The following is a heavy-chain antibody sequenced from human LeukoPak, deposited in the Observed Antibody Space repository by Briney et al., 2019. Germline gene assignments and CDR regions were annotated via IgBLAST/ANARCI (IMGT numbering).Heavy chain of an antibody. CDR1: GGSVSSGGYY. J-gene: IGHJ6*02. CDR2: IYHTGGT. CDR3: ASSEATTTPPPYGMGV. V-gene: IGHV4-31*03. D-gene: IGHD5-12*01. Sequence: SETLSLTCTVSGGSVSSGGYYWSWIRQHPGKGLEWIGYIYHTGGTFYNPSLKSRVTISLDTSENQFSLKLSSVTAADTAVYYCASSEATTTPPPYGMGVWGQGTTVIVSS.